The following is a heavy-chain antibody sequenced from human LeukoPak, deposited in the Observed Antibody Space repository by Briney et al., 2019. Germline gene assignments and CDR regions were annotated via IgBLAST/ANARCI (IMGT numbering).Heavy chain of an antibody. CDR1: GFTVSSNY. D-gene: IGHD3-22*01. J-gene: IGHJ1*01. V-gene: IGHV3-23*01. CDR3: AKVFTYYYDSSGYPAGYFQH. Sequence: GGSLRLSCAASGFTVSSNYMSWVRQAPGKGLEWVSAISGSGGSTYYADSVKGRFTISRDNSKNTLYLQMNSLRAEDTAVYYCAKVFTYYYDSSGYPAGYFQHWGQGTLVTVSS. CDR2: ISGSGGST.